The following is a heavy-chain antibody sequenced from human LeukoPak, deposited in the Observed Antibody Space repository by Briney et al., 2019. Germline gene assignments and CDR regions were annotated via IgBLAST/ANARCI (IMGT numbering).Heavy chain of an antibody. Sequence: SETLSLTCTVSGGPISSYSWSWIRNPPGKGLEWIGYFYSSGRPNYNPSLKSRVTISADTSKNQFSLKLSSVTAADTAVYYCARDRDMTTVTTWEDYYYGMDVWGQGTTVTVSS. CDR2: FYSSGRP. CDR3: ARDRDMTTVTTWEDYYYGMDV. D-gene: IGHD4-17*01. CDR1: GGPISSYS. V-gene: IGHV4-59*01. J-gene: IGHJ6*02.